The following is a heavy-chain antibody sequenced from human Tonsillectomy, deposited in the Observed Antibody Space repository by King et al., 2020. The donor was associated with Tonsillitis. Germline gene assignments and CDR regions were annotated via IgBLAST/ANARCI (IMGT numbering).Heavy chain of an antibody. D-gene: IGHD3-9*01. Sequence: VQLVESGGGVVQPGRSLRLSCAASGFTFSSYGMPWVRQAPGKGLEWVAVIWYDGSEEYYADSVKGRFTITRENSKNTLYLQMNRLRAEDTAVYYCARDPGRFDWLLYYFDYWGQGTLVTVSS. V-gene: IGHV3-33*01. CDR3: ARDPGRFDWLLYYFDY. CDR1: GFTFSSYG. J-gene: IGHJ4*02. CDR2: IWYDGSEE.